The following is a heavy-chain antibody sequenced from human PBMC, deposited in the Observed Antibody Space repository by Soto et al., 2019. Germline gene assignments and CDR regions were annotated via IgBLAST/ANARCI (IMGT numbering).Heavy chain of an antibody. J-gene: IGHJ5*02. CDR3: ARVSGSSYPTSPHKGQCFDP. Sequence: SETLSLTWAVYGGSVSGYYWSWSRQPPGKGLEWIGEINRGGSTNYNPARKSRGTISVDTSKNHVSRKLSSVTAAERAVYYCARVSGSSYPTSPHKGQCFDPWCQGTLVTVSS. CDR2: INRGGST. CDR1: GGSVSGYY. V-gene: IGHV4-34*01. D-gene: IGHD1-26*01.